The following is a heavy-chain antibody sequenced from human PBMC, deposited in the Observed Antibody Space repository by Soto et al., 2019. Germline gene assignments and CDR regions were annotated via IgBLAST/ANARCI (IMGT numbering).Heavy chain of an antibody. J-gene: IGHJ6*02. V-gene: IGHV4-30-4*01. CDR2: IYYSGST. CDR3: ARGGLRTGVGGMDV. CDR1: GGSISSGDYY. D-gene: IGHD3-10*01. Sequence: QVQLQESGPGLVKPSQTLSLTCTVSGGSISSGDYYWSWIRQPPGKGLEWIGYIYYSGSTYYNPSLKSRVTISVDTYKNPFSLKLSSVTAADTAVYYCARGGLRTGVGGMDVWGQGTTVTVSS.